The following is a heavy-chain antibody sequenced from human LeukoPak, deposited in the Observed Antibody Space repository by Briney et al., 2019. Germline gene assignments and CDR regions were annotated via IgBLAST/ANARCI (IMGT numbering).Heavy chain of an antibody. CDR3: ASMVHFVGGYDTTG. D-gene: IGHD5-12*01. CDR1: GGSFSGYY. CDR2: INHSGST. V-gene: IGHV4-34*01. J-gene: IGHJ4*02. Sequence: SETLSLTCAVYGGSFSGYYWSWIRQPPGKGLEWIGEINHSGSTNYNPSLKSRVTISVDTSENQFSLKLSSVTAADTAVYYCASMVHFVGGYDTTGWGQGTLVTVSS.